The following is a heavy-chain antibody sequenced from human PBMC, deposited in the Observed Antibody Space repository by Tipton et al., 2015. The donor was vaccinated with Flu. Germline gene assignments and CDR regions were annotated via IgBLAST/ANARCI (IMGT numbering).Heavy chain of an antibody. D-gene: IGHD5-24*01. CDR2: IYNGWRA. Sequence: TLSLTCSVSGGSVDSTTYYWGWIRHPPGKGLEWTGSIYNGWRAYYNPSLKSRVTISMDTWINHFAMKLSLVTAADSAVYYCVRDVPRDGDLEAFDLWGQGTMVTVSA. V-gene: IGHV4-39*06. CDR1: GGSVDSTTYY. J-gene: IGHJ3*01. CDR3: VRDVPRDGDLEAFDL.